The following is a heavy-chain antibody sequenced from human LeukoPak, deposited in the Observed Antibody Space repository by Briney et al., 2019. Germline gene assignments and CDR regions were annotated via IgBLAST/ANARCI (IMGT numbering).Heavy chain of an antibody. CDR3: ARGAKYYGSGNNWFDP. CDR1: GGTFSSYA. V-gene: IGHV1-69*01. D-gene: IGHD3-10*01. Sequence: SVKVSCKASGGTFSSYAISWVRQAPGQGLEWMGGIIPIFGTANYAQKFQGRVTITADESTSTAYMELSGLRSEDTAVYYCARGAKYYGSGNNWFDPWGQGTLVTVSS. J-gene: IGHJ5*02. CDR2: IIPIFGTA.